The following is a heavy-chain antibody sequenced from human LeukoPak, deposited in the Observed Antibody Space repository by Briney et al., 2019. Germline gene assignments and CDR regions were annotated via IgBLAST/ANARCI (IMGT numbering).Heavy chain of an antibody. CDR2: IYSGGST. V-gene: IGHV3-53*01. CDR3: ARTDLMVRGVTYFDY. J-gene: IGHJ4*02. D-gene: IGHD3-10*01. CDR1: GFTVSSNY. Sequence: GGSLRLSCAASGFTVSSNYMSWVRQAPGKGLEWVSVIYSGGSTCYADSVKGRFTISRDNSKNTLYLQMNSLRAEDTAVYYCARTDLMVRGVTYFDYWGQGTLVTVSS.